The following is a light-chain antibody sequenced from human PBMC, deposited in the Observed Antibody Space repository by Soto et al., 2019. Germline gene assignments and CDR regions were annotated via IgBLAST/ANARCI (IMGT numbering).Light chain of an antibody. J-gene: IGLJ2*01. CDR2: TNN. CDR3: AAWDDSLKGV. Sequence: QSVLTQPPSASGTPGQRVTISCSGGSSNIGNNPVNWYQQLPGTAPKLLIYTNNLRPSGVPDRFSGSKSGTSASLVISGLQSEDEAHYYCAAWDDSLKGVFGGGTKLTVL. V-gene: IGLV1-44*01. CDR1: SSNIGNNP.